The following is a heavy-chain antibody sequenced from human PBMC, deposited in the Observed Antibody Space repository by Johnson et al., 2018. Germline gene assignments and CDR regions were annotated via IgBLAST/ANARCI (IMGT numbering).Heavy chain of an antibody. D-gene: IGHD6-13*01. CDR1: GFTFSTYW. J-gene: IGHJ1*01. Sequence: EVQLLETGGGLVRPGGSLRLSCVASGFTFSTYWVSWVRQAPGKGLEWVANIKQDGIEKYYVDSVRGRFTISRDNDKNSLYLQMNSLRAEDTGVDYCGGQDGYSSSRNLPGYCQHWGQGTLVTVSS. V-gene: IGHV3-7*01. CDR3: GGQDGYSSSRNLPGYCQH. CDR2: IKQDGIEK.